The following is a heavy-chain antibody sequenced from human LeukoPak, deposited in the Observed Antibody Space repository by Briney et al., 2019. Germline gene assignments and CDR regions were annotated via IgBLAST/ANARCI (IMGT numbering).Heavy chain of an antibody. D-gene: IGHD3-10*01. CDR3: ARVKAIRGRGIIISNYFDY. CDR2: ISYDGSNK. Sequence: PGGSLRLSCAASGFTFSSYAMHWVRQAPGKGLEWVAVISYDGSNKYYADSVKGRFTISRDNSKNTLYLQMNSLRAEDTAVYYCARVKAIRGRGIIISNYFDYWGQGTLVTVSS. CDR1: GFTFSSYA. J-gene: IGHJ4*02. V-gene: IGHV3-30-3*01.